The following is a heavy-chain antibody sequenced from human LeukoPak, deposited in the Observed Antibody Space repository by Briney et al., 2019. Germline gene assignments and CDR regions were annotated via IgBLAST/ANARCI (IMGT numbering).Heavy chain of an antibody. J-gene: IGHJ1*01. V-gene: IGHV3-9*01. CDR2: ISWNSGSI. CDR3: AIDLGLLPQYFQH. D-gene: IGHD2-15*01. CDR1: GFTFDDYA. Sequence: GRSLRLSCAASGFTFDDYAMHWVRQAPGKGLEWVSGISWNSGSIGYADSVKGRFTISRDNAKNSLYLQMNSLRAEDTALYYCAIDLGLLPQYFQHWGQGTLVTVSS.